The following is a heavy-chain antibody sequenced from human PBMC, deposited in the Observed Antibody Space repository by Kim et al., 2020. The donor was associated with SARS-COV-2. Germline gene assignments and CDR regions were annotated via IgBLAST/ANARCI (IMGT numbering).Heavy chain of an antibody. CDR3: ARWGGRGNSNTFYYYGMDV. Sequence: ASVKVSCKASGYTFTSYDINWVRQATGQGLEWMGWMNPNSGNTGYAQKFQGRVTMTRNTSISTAYMELSSLRSEDTAVYYCARWGGRGNSNTFYYYGMDVWGQGTTVTVSS. V-gene: IGHV1-8*01. J-gene: IGHJ6*02. D-gene: IGHD4-4*01. CDR2: MNPNSGNT. CDR1: GYTFTSYD.